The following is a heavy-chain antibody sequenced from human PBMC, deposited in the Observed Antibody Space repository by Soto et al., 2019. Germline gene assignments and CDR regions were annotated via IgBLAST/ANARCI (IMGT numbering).Heavy chain of an antibody. J-gene: IGHJ6*02. V-gene: IGHV3-48*02. D-gene: IGHD3-10*01. CDR3: ARRITMVRGPYYYYGMDV. CDR1: GFTFSSYG. CDR2: ISSTSSSK. Sequence: GGSLRLSCAASGFTFSSYGLVWVRQAPGRGLEWVSYISSTSSSKSYADSVQGRFTISRDNAKNSLYLQMNSLRDEDTAVYYCARRITMVRGPYYYYGMDVWGQGPTVTVS.